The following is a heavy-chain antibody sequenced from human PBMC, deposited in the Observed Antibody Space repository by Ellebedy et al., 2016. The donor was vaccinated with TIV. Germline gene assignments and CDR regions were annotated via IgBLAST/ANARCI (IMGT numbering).Heavy chain of an antibody. J-gene: IGHJ5*01. V-gene: IGHV3-48*04. CDR2: ISASSDTV. Sequence: PGGSLRLSCAASGFTFSASSMNWVRQAPGKGLEWLSYISASSDTVFYSDSLRGRFVISRDNAKNSLYLQMHRLTAEDTAVYFCASDLVVPDGRVHLDSWGQGTLVNVSS. CDR1: GFTFSASS. CDR3: ASDLVVPDGRVHLDS. D-gene: IGHD2-2*01.